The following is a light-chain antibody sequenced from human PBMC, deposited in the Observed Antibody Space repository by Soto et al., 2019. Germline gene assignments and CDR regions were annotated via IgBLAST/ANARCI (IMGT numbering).Light chain of an antibody. J-gene: IGKJ2*01. Sequence: DIQMTQSPSSLSASVGDRITIACRASQSITTYLNWYQQKPGKDPNLLIYAASSLQSGVPSRFSGSGSGADFTLTITSLQPEDFATYYCQQSHSTPYTFGQGTKVEI. CDR1: QSITTY. V-gene: IGKV1-39*01. CDR2: AAS. CDR3: QQSHSTPYT.